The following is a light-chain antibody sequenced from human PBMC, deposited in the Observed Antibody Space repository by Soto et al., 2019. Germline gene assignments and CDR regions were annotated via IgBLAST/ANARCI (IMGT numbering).Light chain of an antibody. Sequence: VLTQYPATLSGSPGERATFSCRASQSISTSLAWYQHKPGQPPRLLIYGASTRATGIPDRFSGGGSGTEFTLTISSLQSEDFAVYSCQQYNNWPITFGQGTRLEI. CDR1: QSISTS. V-gene: IGKV3-15*01. CDR3: QQYNNWPIT. J-gene: IGKJ5*01. CDR2: GAS.